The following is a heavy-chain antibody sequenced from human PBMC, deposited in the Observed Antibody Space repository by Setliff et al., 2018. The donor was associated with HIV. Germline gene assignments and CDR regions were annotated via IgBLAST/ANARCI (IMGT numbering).Heavy chain of an antibody. D-gene: IGHD6-19*01. CDR1: GYTFTSYP. CDR2: INTSGGSA. V-gene: IGHV1-46*01. J-gene: IGHJ4*01. CDR3: ARNQGDSSGWYAGDY. Sequence: EASVKVSCKASGYTFTSYPMHWVRQAPGQGLEWMGVINTSGGSAGYAEKFRGRVTMTRDTSTSTVYMDLRNLRSEDTAVYYCARNQGDSSGWYAGDYWGHGTLVTVS.